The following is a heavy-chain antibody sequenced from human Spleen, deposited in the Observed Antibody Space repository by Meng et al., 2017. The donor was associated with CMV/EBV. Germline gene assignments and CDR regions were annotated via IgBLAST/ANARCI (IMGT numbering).Heavy chain of an antibody. J-gene: IGHJ5*02. CDR2: INPHSGGT. CDR1: GYTFTGYY. Sequence: SVKVSCKASGYTFTGYYIHWVRQAPGQGLEWMGWINPHSGGTNSAQKFQGRVTMTRDTSISTAYMELSRLRSDDTAVYYCVRGGVLQFLECLFSWGQGTLVTVSS. V-gene: IGHV1-2*02. D-gene: IGHD3-3*01. CDR3: VRGGVLQFLECLFS.